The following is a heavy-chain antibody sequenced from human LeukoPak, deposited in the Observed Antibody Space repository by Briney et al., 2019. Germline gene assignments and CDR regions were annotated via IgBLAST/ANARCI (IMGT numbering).Heavy chain of an antibody. CDR2: IFHTGHT. CDR1: GGSIGGGVYS. Sequence: SETLSLTCAVSGGSIGGGVYSWNWIRQPPGKGLEWLGYIFHTGHTYYSPSLKSRLTISVDRSKNQFSLKLSSPTAADMAMYFCARGYGDYPYFFDSWGQGALVTVSS. CDR3: ARGYGDYPYFFDS. V-gene: IGHV4-30-2*01. D-gene: IGHD5-12*01. J-gene: IGHJ4*02.